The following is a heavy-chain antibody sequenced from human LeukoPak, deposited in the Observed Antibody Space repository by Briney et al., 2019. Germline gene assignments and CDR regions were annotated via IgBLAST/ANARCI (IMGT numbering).Heavy chain of an antibody. V-gene: IGHV1-2*02. CDR2: INPNSGGT. CDR3: ARDEMATISIQGWFDP. D-gene: IGHD5-24*01. J-gene: IGHJ5*02. Sequence: ASVKVSCKASGYTFTRYYMHWVRQAPGQGLEWMGWINPNSGGTKYAQKFQGRVTMTRDTSISTAYMELSRLRSDDTAVYYCARDEMATISIQGWFDPWGQGTLVTVSS. CDR1: GYTFTRYY.